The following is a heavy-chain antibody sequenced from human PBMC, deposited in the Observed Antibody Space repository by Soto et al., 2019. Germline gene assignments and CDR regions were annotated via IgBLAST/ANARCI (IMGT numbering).Heavy chain of an antibody. CDR2: IHPSDSDT. D-gene: IGHD5-12*01. CDR1: GYSFTSYW. V-gene: IGHV5-51*01. J-gene: IGHJ5*02. CDR3: AIHSTGYEDS. Sequence: GEALKISCKGSGYSFTSYWIGWVRQMPGKGLEWMGIIHPSDSDTRYSPSFQGQITISADKSISTAYLQWNSLKASDNAMYYCAIHSTGYEDSWGQGTLVPVSS.